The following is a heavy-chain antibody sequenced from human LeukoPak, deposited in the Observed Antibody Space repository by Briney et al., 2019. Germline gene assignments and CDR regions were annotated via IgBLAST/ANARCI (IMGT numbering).Heavy chain of an antibody. J-gene: IGHJ6*03. CDR1: GFTFSGYW. Sequence: PGGSLRLSCAASGFTFSGYWMMWVRQTPGKGLEWVANIKQDGSVKQYVDSVKGRFTISRDNAKNSLYLQMNSLRAEDTAVYYCARDGSDVYYYYYVDVWGKGTTVTVSS. D-gene: IGHD5-24*01. CDR2: IKQDGSVK. V-gene: IGHV3-7*01. CDR3: ARDGSDVYYYYYVDV.